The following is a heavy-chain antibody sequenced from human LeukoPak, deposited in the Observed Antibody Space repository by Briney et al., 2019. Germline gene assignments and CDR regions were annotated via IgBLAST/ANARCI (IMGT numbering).Heavy chain of an antibody. CDR3: ARDSEDSSGYYFDY. Sequence: GGSLRLSCAASGFTFSSYWMRWVRQAPGKGLVWVSRINSDGSSTSYADSVKGRFTISRDNAKNTLYLQMNSLRAEDTAVYYCARDSEDSSGYYFDYWGQGTLVTVSS. CDR2: INSDGSST. J-gene: IGHJ4*02. V-gene: IGHV3-74*01. CDR1: GFTFSSYW. D-gene: IGHD3-22*01.